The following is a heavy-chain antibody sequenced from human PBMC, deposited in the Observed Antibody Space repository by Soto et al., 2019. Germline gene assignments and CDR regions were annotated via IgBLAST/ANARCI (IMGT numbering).Heavy chain of an antibody. CDR1: GGSISSSGFS. CDR3: ARHDRGCTRKYYFDF. D-gene: IGHD2-8*01. CDR2: ISYGGST. V-gene: IGHV4-39*01. J-gene: IGHJ4*02. Sequence: QLQLQESGPGLVKPSETLSLICTVSGGSISSSGFSWAWIRQPPGKGLEWIGDISYGGSTYYSPSLKSRGTTSVDTSKSQFSLSLSSVTAADTAVYYCARHDRGCTRKYYFDFWCQGILVTVSS.